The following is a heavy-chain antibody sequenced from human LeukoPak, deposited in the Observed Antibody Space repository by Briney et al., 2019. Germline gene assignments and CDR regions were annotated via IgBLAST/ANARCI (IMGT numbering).Heavy chain of an antibody. V-gene: IGHV3-7*03. CDR2: IKQDGSEK. CDR1: GFTFSSYW. CDR3: ARDRVYGYYYYGMDV. D-gene: IGHD1-14*01. J-gene: IGHJ6*02. Sequence: GGSLRLSCAASGFTFSSYWMSWVRQAPGKGLEWVANIKQDGSEKYYVDSVKGRFTISRDNAKNSLYLQMNSLRAEDTAVYHCARDRVYGYYYYGMDVWGQGTTVTVSS.